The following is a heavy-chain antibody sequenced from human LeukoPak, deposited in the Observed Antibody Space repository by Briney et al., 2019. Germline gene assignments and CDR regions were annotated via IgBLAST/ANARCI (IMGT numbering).Heavy chain of an antibody. CDR3: ARSDCSSTSCAGGWFDP. Sequence: SETLSLTCTVSGGSISSGDYYWSSIRQPPGKGLKWIGYIYYSGSTYYNPSLKSRVTISVDTSKNQFSLKLSSVTAADTAVYYCARSDCSSTSCAGGWFDPWGQGTLVTVSS. V-gene: IGHV4-30-4*08. CDR2: IYYSGST. D-gene: IGHD2-2*01. CDR1: GGSISSGDYY. J-gene: IGHJ5*02.